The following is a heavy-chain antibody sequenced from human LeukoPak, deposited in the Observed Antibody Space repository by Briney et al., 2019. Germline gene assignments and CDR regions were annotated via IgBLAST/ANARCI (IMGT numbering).Heavy chain of an antibody. Sequence: GGSLRLSCAASGFTVSSNYMSWVRQAPGKGLEWVSVIYSGGSTYYADSVKGRFTISRDNSKNTLYLQMNSLRAEDTAVYYCARESGGLPFDPWGQGTLVTVSS. CDR1: GFTVSSNY. CDR3: ARESGGLPFDP. J-gene: IGHJ5*02. D-gene: IGHD3-10*01. V-gene: IGHV3-66*01. CDR2: IYSGGST.